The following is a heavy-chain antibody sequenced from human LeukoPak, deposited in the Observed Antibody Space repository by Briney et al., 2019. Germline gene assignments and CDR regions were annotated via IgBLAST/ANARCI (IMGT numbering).Heavy chain of an antibody. CDR2: IKPKSGGT. J-gene: IGHJ4*02. CDR1: GYTFTDYF. Sequence: ASVKVSCKASGYTFTDYFIHWVRQAPGQGPEWMGWIKPKSGGTNYAQKFQARVTMTKDTSISTVYMDISRLTSEDTAVYYCARGSSDDYLTKDYWGQGTLVTVSS. V-gene: IGHV1-2*02. D-gene: IGHD3-22*01. CDR3: ARGSSDDYLTKDY.